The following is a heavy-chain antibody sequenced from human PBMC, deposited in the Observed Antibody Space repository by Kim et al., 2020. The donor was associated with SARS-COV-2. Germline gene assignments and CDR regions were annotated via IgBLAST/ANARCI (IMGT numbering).Heavy chain of an antibody. V-gene: IGHV3-72*01. D-gene: IGHD5-18*01. CDR3: TSGYNGLDP. CDR2: T. J-gene: IGHJ5*02. Sequence: THYAQSVKVRFIISRDDSANSLSLQMNSLKTEDTAVYYCTSGYNGLDPWGQGTLITVS.